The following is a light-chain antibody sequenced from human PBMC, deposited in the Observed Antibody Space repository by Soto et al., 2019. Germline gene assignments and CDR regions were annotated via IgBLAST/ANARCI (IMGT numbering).Light chain of an antibody. CDR2: TAS. CDR3: LNYNNAPQT. J-gene: IGKJ1*01. V-gene: IGKV1-27*01. CDR1: QDISNF. Sequence: QMTQCPSSLSASVGDRVTITCRASQDISNFLAWYQQKPGKVPKVLIYTASTLASGVPSRFSGSGSGTDFTLTISGLQPEDIATYYCLNYNNAPQTFGQGTKVEIK.